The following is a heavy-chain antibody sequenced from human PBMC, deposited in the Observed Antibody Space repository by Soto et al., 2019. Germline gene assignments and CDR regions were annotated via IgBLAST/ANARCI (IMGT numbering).Heavy chain of an antibody. Sequence: ASVKVSCKASGYTFTSYYMHWVRQAPGQGLEWMGIINPSGGSTSYAQKFQGRVTMTRDTSTSTVYMELSSLRSEDTAVYYCARDIDSYGFEGVPEWGMDVWGQKTTGTVSS. CDR3: ARDIDSYGFEGVPEWGMDV. CDR1: GYTFTSYY. V-gene: IGHV1-46*01. CDR2: INPSGGST. J-gene: IGHJ6*02. D-gene: IGHD5-18*01.